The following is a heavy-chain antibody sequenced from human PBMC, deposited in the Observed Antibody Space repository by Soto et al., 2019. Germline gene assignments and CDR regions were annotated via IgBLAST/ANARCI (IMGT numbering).Heavy chain of an antibody. CDR3: ATARSNSPDYFDC. CDR2: IYYSGST. Sequence: SVTLSLICTVSRGSISSDDYYWCWVRKPPGKGLEWIGNIYYSGSTSYNPSLKSRLTLSLDTSNNQFSLKLSSVSAADTAVYYCATARSNSPDYFDCWGQGSRVSVSS. V-gene: IGHV4-30-4*01. J-gene: IGHJ4*02. CDR1: RGSISSDDYY. D-gene: IGHD6-13*01.